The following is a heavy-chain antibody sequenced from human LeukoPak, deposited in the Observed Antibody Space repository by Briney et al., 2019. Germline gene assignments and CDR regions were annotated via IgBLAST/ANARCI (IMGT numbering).Heavy chain of an antibody. D-gene: IGHD3-10*01. Sequence: ASVTVSCKASGYTFTSYDINWVRQAPGQGLECMGWMNPNSGNTGYAQKFQGRVTMTRNTSISTAYMELSSLRSEDTAVYYCARVKGLWFGEPAVSEYWGQGTLVTVSS. V-gene: IGHV1-8*01. J-gene: IGHJ4*02. CDR1: GYTFTSYD. CDR3: ARVKGLWFGEPAVSEY. CDR2: MNPNSGNT.